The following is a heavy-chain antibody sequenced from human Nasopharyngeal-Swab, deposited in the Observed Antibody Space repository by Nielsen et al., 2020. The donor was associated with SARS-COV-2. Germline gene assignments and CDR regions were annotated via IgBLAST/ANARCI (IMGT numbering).Heavy chain of an antibody. CDR3: AKCSSRCYALHY. D-gene: IGHD2-2*01. J-gene: IGHJ4*02. CDR1: GFSFSSYA. V-gene: IGHV3-30*18. Sequence: GESLKISCEASGFSFSSYAIHWVRQAPGKGLEWVAVISHDGTNKYYADSVKGRFTISRDNSNNTLYLEVDSLRAEDTAVYYCAKCSSRCYALHYWGQGTLVTVSS. CDR2: ISHDGTNK.